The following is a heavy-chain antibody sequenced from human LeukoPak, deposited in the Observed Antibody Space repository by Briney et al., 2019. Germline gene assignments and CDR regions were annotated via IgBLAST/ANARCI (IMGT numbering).Heavy chain of an antibody. CDR3: ARDARPRVILTGYSL. CDR1: GFMFNSHW. V-gene: IGHV3-7*01. J-gene: IGHJ4*02. CDR2: INQDGSET. D-gene: IGHD3-9*01. Sequence: GGSLRLSCAASGFMFNSHWMSWVRQAPGKGLEWVANINQDGSETYYVDSVKGRFTISRDNAKNSLYLQVNSLRAEDTAVYYCARDARPRVILTGYSLWGQGTLVIVSS.